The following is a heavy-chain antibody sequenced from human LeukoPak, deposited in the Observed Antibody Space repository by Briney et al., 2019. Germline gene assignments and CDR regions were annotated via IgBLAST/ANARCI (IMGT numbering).Heavy chain of an antibody. CDR2: IRQDGSEK. D-gene: IGHD5-12*01. V-gene: IGHV3-7*05. CDR1: GFTFSNYW. CDR3: AKTSRANSAYDSPFDY. Sequence: GGSLRLSCAASGFTFSNYWMTWVRQAPGGGLEWVANIRQDGSEKYYVDSVKGRFTISRDNAKNSLYLQMNSLRAEDTAIYYCAKTSRANSAYDSPFDYWGQGTLVTVSS. J-gene: IGHJ4*02.